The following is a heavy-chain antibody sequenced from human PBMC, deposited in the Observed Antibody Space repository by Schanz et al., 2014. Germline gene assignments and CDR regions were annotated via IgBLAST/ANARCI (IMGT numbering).Heavy chain of an antibody. J-gene: IGHJ4*02. V-gene: IGHV3-11*05. CDR1: GFVFGDYY. D-gene: IGHD6-19*01. Sequence: QVQVVQSGGGLVKPGGSLRLSCAASGFVFGDYYMTWIRQAPAKGLEWLSYISDSGTYTNYADSVKGRFTISRDNAKSSLYLQMNSLRVEDTAVYYCAASSGWHPSTDYWGQGTLVTVSS. CDR2: ISDSGTYT. CDR3: AASSGWHPSTDY.